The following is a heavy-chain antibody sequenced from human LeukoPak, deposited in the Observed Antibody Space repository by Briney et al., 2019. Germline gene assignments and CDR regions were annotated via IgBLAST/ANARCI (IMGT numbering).Heavy chain of an antibody. J-gene: IGHJ5*02. Sequence: PSETLSLTCAVYGGSFSGYYWSWIRQPPGKGLEWIGEINHSGSTNYNPSLKSRVTISVDTSKNQFSLKLSSVTAADTAVYYCARGLGEYCSGTSCYVLKFDPWGQGTLVTVSS. CDR3: ARGLGEYCSGTSCYVLKFDP. D-gene: IGHD2-2*01. V-gene: IGHV4-34*01. CDR2: INHSGST. CDR1: GGSFSGYY.